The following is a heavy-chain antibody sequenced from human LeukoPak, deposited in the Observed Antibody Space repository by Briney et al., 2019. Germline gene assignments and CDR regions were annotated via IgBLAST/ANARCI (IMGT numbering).Heavy chain of an antibody. CDR3: ARDGLRDAFDI. V-gene: IGHV3-48*01. CDR2: ISSSSSTI. CDR1: GFTFSSYN. Sequence: GGSLRLSCAASGFTFSSYNMNWVRQAPGKGLEWVSYISSSSSTIYYADSVKGRFTISRDNAKNSLYLQMNSLRAEDTAVYYCARDGLRDAFDIWGQGTMVTVSS. J-gene: IGHJ3*02.